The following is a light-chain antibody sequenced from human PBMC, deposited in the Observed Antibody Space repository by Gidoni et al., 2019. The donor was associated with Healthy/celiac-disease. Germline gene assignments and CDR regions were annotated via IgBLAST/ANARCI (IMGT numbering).Light chain of an antibody. V-gene: IGKV1-39*01. CDR3: QQSYSTLPLT. J-gene: IGKJ4*01. Sequence: DIQTTQSPSSLSASVGDRVTITCRASQSISSYLNWYQQKPGKAPKLLIYAASSLQSGVPSRFSGSGSGTDFTLTISSLQPEDFATYYCQQSYSTLPLTCGGGTKVEIK. CDR1: QSISSY. CDR2: AAS.